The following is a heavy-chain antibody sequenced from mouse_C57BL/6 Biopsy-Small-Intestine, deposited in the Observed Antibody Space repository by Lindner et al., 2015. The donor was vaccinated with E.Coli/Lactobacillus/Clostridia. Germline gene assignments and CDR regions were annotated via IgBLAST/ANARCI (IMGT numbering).Heavy chain of an antibody. J-gene: IGHJ1*03. Sequence: VQLQESGPELVKPGASVKISCKASGNSFTGYYMHWVKQSHGNVLDYIGYISPYNGISSYNQKFKGKATLTVDKSSSTAYMELRSLTSEDSAVYYCARGYGGTGYFDVWGTGTTVTVSS. D-gene: IGHD1-1*01. V-gene: IGHV1-31*01. CDR3: ARGYGGTGYFDV. CDR1: GNSFTGYY. CDR2: ISPYNGIS.